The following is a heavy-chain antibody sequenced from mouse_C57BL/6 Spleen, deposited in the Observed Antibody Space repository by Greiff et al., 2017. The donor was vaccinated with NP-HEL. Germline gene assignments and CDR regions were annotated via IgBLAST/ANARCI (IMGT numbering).Heavy chain of an antibody. CDR2: ISDGGSYT. CDR3: ARGGDLDAMDY. CDR1: GFTFSSSA. Sequence: EVQGVESGGGLVKPGGSLKLSCAASGFTFSSSAMSWVRQTPEKRLEWVATISDGGSYTYYPDNVKGRFTISRDNAKNNLYLQMSHLKSEDTAMYYCARGGDLDAMDYWGQGTSVTVSS. J-gene: IGHJ4*01. V-gene: IGHV5-4*01.